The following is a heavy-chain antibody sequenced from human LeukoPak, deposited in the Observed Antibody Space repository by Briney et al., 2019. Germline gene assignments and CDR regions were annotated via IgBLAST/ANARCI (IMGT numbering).Heavy chain of an antibody. CDR2: INPNSGGT. CDR1: GYTFAGYY. CDR3: ARDLGGSGSYYKGY. V-gene: IGHV1-2*02. Sequence: VASVKVSCKASGYTFAGYYMHWVRQAPGQGLEWMGWINPNSGGTNYAQKFQGRVTMTRDTSISTAYMELSRLRSDDTAVYYCARDLGGSGSYYKGYWGQGTLVTVPS. D-gene: IGHD3-10*01. J-gene: IGHJ4*02.